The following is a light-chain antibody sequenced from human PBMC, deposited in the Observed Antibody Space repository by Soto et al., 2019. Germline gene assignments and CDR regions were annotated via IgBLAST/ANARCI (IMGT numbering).Light chain of an antibody. CDR1: SSDVGGYNY. J-gene: IGLJ1*01. V-gene: IGLV2-14*01. Sequence: QSALTQPASVSGSPGQSITISCTGTSSDVGGYNYVSWYQQHPGKAPKLIIYVVSNRPSGVSNRFSGSKSGNTASLTISGLQAEDEADYYCSSYTSSSTLYVFGTGTKLTVL. CDR3: SSYTSSSTLYV. CDR2: VVS.